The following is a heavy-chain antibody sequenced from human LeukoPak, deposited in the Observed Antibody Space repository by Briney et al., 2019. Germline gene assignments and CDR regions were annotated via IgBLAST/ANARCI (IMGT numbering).Heavy chain of an antibody. Sequence: GGSLRLSCAASGFTFSNSAMSWVRQAPGKGLEWVSDISDSSRSSYYADYVKGRFTISRDNSKNTLYLQMNSLRAEETAVYYCARDRMVYTYWGQGALVTVSS. V-gene: IGHV3-23*01. CDR3: ARDRMVYTY. CDR1: GFTFSNSA. CDR2: ISDSSRSS. D-gene: IGHD3-10*01. J-gene: IGHJ4*02.